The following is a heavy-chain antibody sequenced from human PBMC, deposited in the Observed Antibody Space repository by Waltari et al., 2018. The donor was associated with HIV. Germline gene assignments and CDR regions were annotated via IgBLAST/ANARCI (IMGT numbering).Heavy chain of an antibody. V-gene: IGHV3-21*03. CDR3: AGGGYDYAWGTYRPFDY. CDR2: ISIVGSYI. Sequence: EVQLVESGGGLVKPGGALRLSCAASGFPFSTYNMNWLRQAPGKGLEWVSSISIVGSYIYYPDSFKGRFTISRDNAKNSLYLQMNSLRAEDTAVYYCAGGGYDYAWGTYRPFDYWGQGTLVTVSS. J-gene: IGHJ4*02. CDR1: GFPFSTYN. D-gene: IGHD3-16*02.